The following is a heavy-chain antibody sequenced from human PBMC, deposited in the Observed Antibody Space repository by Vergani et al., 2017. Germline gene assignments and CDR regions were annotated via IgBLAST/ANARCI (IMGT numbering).Heavy chain of an antibody. Sequence: QVQVVQSGAEVKRPGASVTVSCTSSGYTFTNYGITWVRQAPGQGLEWMGIINPSGGSTRYAQKFKGRVTMTRETSTSTVYMELSSLRSEDTALYYCAKDIAYDFLTGYIDYWGQGTLVTVSS. V-gene: IGHV1-46*01. CDR1: GYTFTNYG. CDR2: INPSGGST. J-gene: IGHJ4*02. D-gene: IGHD3-9*01. CDR3: AKDIAYDFLTGYIDY.